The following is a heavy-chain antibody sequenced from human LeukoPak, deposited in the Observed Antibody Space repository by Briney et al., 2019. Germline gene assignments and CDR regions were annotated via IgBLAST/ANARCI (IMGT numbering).Heavy chain of an antibody. V-gene: IGHV3-48*02. CDR2: ISSSSSTI. CDR1: GFTFSSYS. D-gene: IGHD3-3*01. J-gene: IGHJ4*02. Sequence: GGSLRLSCAASGFTFSSYSMNWVRQAPGKGLEWVSYISSSSSTIYYADSVKGRFTISRDNAKNSLYLQMKSLRDEDTAVYYCARDREETDFWSGYYSYYFDSWGQGTLVTVSS. CDR3: ARDREETDFWSGYYSYYFDS.